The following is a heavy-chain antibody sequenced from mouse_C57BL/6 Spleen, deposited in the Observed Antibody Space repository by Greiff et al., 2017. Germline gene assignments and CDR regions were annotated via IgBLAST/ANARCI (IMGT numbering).Heavy chain of an antibody. D-gene: IGHD1-1*01. Sequence: EVQRVESGPGLVKPSQSLSLTCSVTGYSITSGYYWNWIRQFPGNQLEWMGYISYDGSTNYNTSLKNRISITRDPSKNQFFLKLNSVTPEDTATYYCAREGSLRGYAIDYWGQGTSVTVSS. CDR2: ISYDGST. V-gene: IGHV3-6*01. CDR3: AREGSLRGYAIDY. CDR1: GYSITSGYY. J-gene: IGHJ4*01.